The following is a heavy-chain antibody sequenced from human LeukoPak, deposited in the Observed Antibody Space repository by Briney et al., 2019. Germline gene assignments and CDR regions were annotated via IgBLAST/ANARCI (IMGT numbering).Heavy chain of an antibody. CDR1: GYTFTGYY. Sequence: ASVKVSCKASGYTFTGYYMHWVRQAPGQGLEWMGWINPNSGGTNYAQKFQGRVTMTRDTSISTAYMELSRLRSDDTAVYYCVRDRTKYCSSTSCPLDYWGQGTLVTVSS. J-gene: IGHJ4*02. D-gene: IGHD2-2*01. CDR2: INPNSGGT. V-gene: IGHV1-2*02. CDR3: VRDRTKYCSSTSCPLDY.